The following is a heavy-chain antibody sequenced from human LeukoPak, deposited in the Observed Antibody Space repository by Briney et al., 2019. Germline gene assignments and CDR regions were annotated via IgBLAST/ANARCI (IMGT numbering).Heavy chain of an antibody. Sequence: PGGSLRLSCVASGFRFDDYAMHWVRQVPGKGLEWVSRINWNSGDTGYADSVKGRFTISRDNGQNSLYLQMNSLRPEDTALYYCVKDVRHYLSGSYDAFHMWGQGTMVAVSS. CDR2: INWNSGDT. CDR3: VKDVRHYLSGSYDAFHM. J-gene: IGHJ3*02. CDR1: GFRFDDYA. V-gene: IGHV3-9*01. D-gene: IGHD2-21*01.